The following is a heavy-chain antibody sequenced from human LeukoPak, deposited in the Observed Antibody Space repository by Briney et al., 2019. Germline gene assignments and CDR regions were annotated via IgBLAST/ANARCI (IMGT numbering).Heavy chain of an antibody. CDR2: IYYSGST. J-gene: IGHJ4*02. CDR1: GGSISSSSYY. Sequence: SETLSLTCTVSGGSISSSSYYWGWIRQPPGKGLEWIGSIYYSGSTYYNPSLKSRVTISVDTSKNQFSLKLSSVTAADTAVYYCAVDYVWGTYRPGYWGQGTLVTVSS. CDR3: AVDYVWGTYRPGY. D-gene: IGHD3-16*02. V-gene: IGHV4-39*07.